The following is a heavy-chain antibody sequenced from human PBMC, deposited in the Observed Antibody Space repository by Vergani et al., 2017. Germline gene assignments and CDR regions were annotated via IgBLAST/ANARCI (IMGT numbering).Heavy chain of an antibody. J-gene: IGHJ4*02. D-gene: IGHD1-26*01. CDR3: ALKSGSYYGGDY. CDR1: GFTFTSSA. V-gene: IGHV1-58*01. CDR2: IVVGSGNT. Sequence: QLVQSGPEVKKPGTSVKVSCKASGFTFTSSAVQWVRQARGQRLEWIGWIVVGSGNTNYAQKFQERVTITRDMSTSTAYMELSSLRSEDTAVYYCALKSGSYYGGDYWGQGTLVTVSS.